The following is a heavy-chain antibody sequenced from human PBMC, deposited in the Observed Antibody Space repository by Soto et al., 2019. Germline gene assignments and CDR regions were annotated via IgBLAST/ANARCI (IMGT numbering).Heavy chain of an antibody. CDR3: AKHSEYQLLSWLDP. J-gene: IGHJ5*02. CDR1: GFTFNNYA. V-gene: IGHV3-23*01. Sequence: GGSLRLSCAASGFTFNNYAMSWVRQAPGKGLEWVSGISAGGGNTYYADSVRGRFTISRDNSKNTVDLQISSLRAEDTALYYCAKHSEYQLLSWLDPWGLGTLVTVSS. CDR2: ISAGGGNT. D-gene: IGHD2-2*01.